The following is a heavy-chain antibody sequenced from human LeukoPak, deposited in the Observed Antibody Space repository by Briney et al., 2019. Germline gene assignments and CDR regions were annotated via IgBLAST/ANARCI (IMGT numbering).Heavy chain of an antibody. CDR3: ARDFWSGYYRQTDVFDI. J-gene: IGHJ3*02. CDR1: GCTFSSYT. CDR2: IIPILGIA. V-gene: IGHV1-69*04. Sequence: SVKVPCKASGCTFSSYTISWVRQAPGQGLEWMGRIIPILGIANYAQKFQGRVTITADKSTSTAYMELSSLRSEDTAVYYCARDFWSGYYRQTDVFDIWGQGTMVTVSS. D-gene: IGHD3-3*01.